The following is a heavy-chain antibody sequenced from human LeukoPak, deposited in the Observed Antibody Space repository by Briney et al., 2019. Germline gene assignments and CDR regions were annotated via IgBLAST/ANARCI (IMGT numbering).Heavy chain of an antibody. J-gene: IGHJ4*02. CDR2: IYHSGST. CDR1: GGSISSHY. CDR3: ARDGFGSGQGEIV. D-gene: IGHD6-19*01. V-gene: IGHV4-59*11. Sequence: PSETLSLTCTVSGGSISSHYWSWIRQPPGKGLEWIGYIYHSGSTNYNPSLKSRVTISVDTSKNQFSLKLSSVTAADTAVYYCARDGFGSGQGEIVWGRGTLVTVSS.